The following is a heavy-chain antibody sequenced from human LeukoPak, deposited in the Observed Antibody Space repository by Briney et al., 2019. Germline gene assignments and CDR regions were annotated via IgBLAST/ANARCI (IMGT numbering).Heavy chain of an antibody. Sequence: ASVKVSCKASGYTFTSYGISWVRQAPGQGLEWMGWISAYNGNTNYAQKLQGRVTMTTDTSTSTAYTELRSLRSDDTAVYYCATNTHYYGSGSYYYYYYMDVWGKGTTVTISS. CDR2: ISAYNGNT. D-gene: IGHD3-10*01. CDR3: ATNTHYYGSGSYYYYYYMDV. CDR1: GYTFTSYG. J-gene: IGHJ6*03. V-gene: IGHV1-18*01.